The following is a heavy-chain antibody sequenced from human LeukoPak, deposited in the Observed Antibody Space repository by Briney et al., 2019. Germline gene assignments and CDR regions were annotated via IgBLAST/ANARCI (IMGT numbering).Heavy chain of an antibody. CDR3: ATGTIYCSSCSDDY. D-gene: IGHD2-2*01. V-gene: IGHV1-24*01. Sequence: ASVTVSCKVSGYSLTELSMHWVRQAPGKGLEWMGGFDPEDGETPIFAQKFQGRVTMTEDTSTDTAYMELSSLRSEDTAVYYCATGTIYCSSCSDDYWGQGTLVTVSS. J-gene: IGHJ4*02. CDR1: GYSLTELS. CDR2: FDPEDGET.